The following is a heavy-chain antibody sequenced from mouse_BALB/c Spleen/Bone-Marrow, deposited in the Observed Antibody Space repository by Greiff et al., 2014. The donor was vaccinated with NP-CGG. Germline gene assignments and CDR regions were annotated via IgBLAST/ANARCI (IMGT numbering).Heavy chain of an antibody. CDR3: ARDNYGSRFDY. J-gene: IGHJ2*01. CDR2: INNNDGNT. Sequence: DVMLVESGGGLVQPGGSLKLSCAASGFTFSSYGMSWVRQTPDKRLELVATINNNDGNTYYPDSVKGRFTISRGNAKNTLYLQMSSLKSEDTAMYYCARDNYGSRFDYWGQGTTLTVSS. CDR1: GFTFSSYG. V-gene: IGHV5-6-3*01. D-gene: IGHD1-1*01.